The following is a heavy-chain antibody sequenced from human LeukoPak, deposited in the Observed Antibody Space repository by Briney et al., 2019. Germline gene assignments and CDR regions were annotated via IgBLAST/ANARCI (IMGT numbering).Heavy chain of an antibody. V-gene: IGHV1-69*01. CDR3: AREGYYYHTGNGDDH. Sequence: SVKVSCKASGGTFSSYAISWVRQAPGQGLEWMGGIIPIFGTANYAQKFQGRVTITADESTSTAYMELRSLGSGDAAVYYCAREGYYYHTGNGDDHWGQGTLVTVSS. CDR1: GGTFSSYA. CDR2: IIPIFGTA. D-gene: IGHD3-22*01. J-gene: IGHJ5*02.